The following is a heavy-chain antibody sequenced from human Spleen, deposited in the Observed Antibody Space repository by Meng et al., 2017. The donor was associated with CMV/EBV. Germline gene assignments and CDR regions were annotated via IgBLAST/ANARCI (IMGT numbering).Heavy chain of an antibody. J-gene: IGHJ4*02. Sequence: GGSLRLSCAASGFPFSSYGMHWVRQAPGKGLEWVALISSDGSNKYYADSVKGRFTISRDNSKNTLYLQMNSLRAEDTAVYYCAKALTVNLAAAGLFDYWGQGTLVTVSS. CDR3: AKALTVNLAAAGLFDY. D-gene: IGHD6-13*01. CDR2: ISSDGSNK. CDR1: GFPFSSYG. V-gene: IGHV3-30*04.